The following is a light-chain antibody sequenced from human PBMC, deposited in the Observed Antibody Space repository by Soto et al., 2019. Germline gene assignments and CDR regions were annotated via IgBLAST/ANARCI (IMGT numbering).Light chain of an antibody. CDR1: QSPLYSDGNTY. CDR3: MQGTHWPYT. V-gene: IGKV2-30*01. J-gene: IGKJ2*01. CDR2: KVS. Sequence: DVVMTQSPLSLPVTLGQPASISCRSSQSPLYSDGNTYLSWFHQRPGQSPRRLIYKVSNRDSGVXEXXSGSGSGTDFTLQINRVEAGDVGVYDCMQGTHWPYTFGQGTKLEIK.